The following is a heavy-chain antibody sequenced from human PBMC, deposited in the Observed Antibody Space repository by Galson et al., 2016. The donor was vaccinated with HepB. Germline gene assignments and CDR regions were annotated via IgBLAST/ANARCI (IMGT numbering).Heavy chain of an antibody. J-gene: IGHJ2*01. Sequence: ETLSLTCAVYGGSFSGYYWSWIRQSPGKGLEWIGEINHNGSANYNPSLKSRITISVDTSKNQFSLKLSSVTAADAAVYYCARPSPFCSGGTCYSGWYFDLWGRGTLVTVSS. CDR2: INHNGSA. CDR3: ARPSPFCSGGTCYSGWYFDL. V-gene: IGHV4-34*01. D-gene: IGHD2-15*01. CDR1: GGSFSGYY.